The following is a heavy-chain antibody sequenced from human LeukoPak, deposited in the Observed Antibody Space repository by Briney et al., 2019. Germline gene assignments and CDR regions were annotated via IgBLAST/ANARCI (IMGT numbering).Heavy chain of an antibody. Sequence: GESLKISCKGSGYSFTSYWIAWVGQLPGKGLEWMGIIYPGDSDTRYSPSFQGQVTISADKSISTAYLQWSSLKASDTAMYYCARQDSSGWYSFHPFGYWGQGTLVTVSS. D-gene: IGHD6-19*01. V-gene: IGHV5-51*01. CDR3: ARQDSSGWYSFHPFGY. CDR1: GYSFTSYW. J-gene: IGHJ4*02. CDR2: IYPGDSDT.